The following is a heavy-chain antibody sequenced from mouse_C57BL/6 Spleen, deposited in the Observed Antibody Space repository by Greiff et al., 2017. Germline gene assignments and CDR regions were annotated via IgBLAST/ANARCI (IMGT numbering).Heavy chain of an antibody. J-gene: IGHJ1*03. D-gene: IGHD1-1*01. CDR3: ARGDYYGSSEYFDV. Sequence: VQLQQSGPELVKPGASVKISCKASGYAFSSSWMNWVKQRPGKGLEWIGRIYPGDGDTNYNGKFKGKATLTADKSSSTAYMQLSSLTSEDSAVYFCARGDYYGSSEYFDVWGTGTTVTVSS. CDR1: GYAFSSSW. V-gene: IGHV1-82*01. CDR2: IYPGDGDT.